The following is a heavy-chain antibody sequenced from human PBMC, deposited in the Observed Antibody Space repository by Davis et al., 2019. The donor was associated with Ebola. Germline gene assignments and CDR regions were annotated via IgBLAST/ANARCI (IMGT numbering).Heavy chain of an antibody. D-gene: IGHD2-15*01. V-gene: IGHV1-2*02. CDR1: GYTFTGYY. CDR2: INPNSGGT. J-gene: IGHJ6*02. CDR3: ARRERAGSGRYYYYYGMDV. Sequence: ASVKVSCKASGYTFTGYYMHWVRQAPGQGLEWMGWINPNSGGTNYAQKFQGRVTMTRDTSISTAYMELSRLRSDDTAVYYCARRERAGSGRYYYYYGMDVWGQGTTVTVSS.